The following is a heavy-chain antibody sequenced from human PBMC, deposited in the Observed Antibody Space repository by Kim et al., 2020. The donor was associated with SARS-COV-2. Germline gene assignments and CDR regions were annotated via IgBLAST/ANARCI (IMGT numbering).Heavy chain of an antibody. V-gene: IGHV3-7*01. D-gene: IGHD6-13*01. Sequence: GGSLRHSCAASGFTFTKYWMSWVRQAPEKGLEWVANIKEDGSEKYYVDSVKGRFTISRDNAKNSLYLQMNSLRVEDTAIYFCGRDYSDWGQGTLVTVSS. CDR1: GFTFTKYW. CDR3: GRDYSD. J-gene: IGHJ4*02. CDR2: IKEDGSEK.